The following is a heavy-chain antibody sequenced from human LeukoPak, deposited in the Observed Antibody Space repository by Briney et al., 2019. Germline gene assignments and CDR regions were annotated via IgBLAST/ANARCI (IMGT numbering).Heavy chain of an antibody. CDR2: ISWNSASV. Sequence: GGSLRLSCEASGFTFDDYGMHWVRQAPGKGLEWVSTISWNSASVGYVDSVKGRFTITRDNAKKTLYLQMNSLRPEDTALYYCAKDYGYSSSWYDYWGQGTLVTVSS. J-gene: IGHJ4*02. CDR3: AKDYGYSSSWYDY. V-gene: IGHV3-9*01. CDR1: GFTFDDYG. D-gene: IGHD6-13*01.